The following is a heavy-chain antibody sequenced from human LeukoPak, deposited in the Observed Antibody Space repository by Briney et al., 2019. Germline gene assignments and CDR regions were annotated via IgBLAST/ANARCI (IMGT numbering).Heavy chain of an antibody. CDR3: ARGQGLYCSSTSCSYYGMGV. Sequence: PGGSLRLSCAASGFSFSSHAMHWVRQAPGKGLEWVAVISYDGGNKYYADSVKGRFTISRDNSKNTLYLQMNSLRAEDTAAYYCARGQGLYCSSTSCSYYGMGVWGQGTTVTVSS. CDR1: GFSFSSHA. J-gene: IGHJ6*02. CDR2: ISYDGGNK. V-gene: IGHV3-30*03. D-gene: IGHD2-2*01.